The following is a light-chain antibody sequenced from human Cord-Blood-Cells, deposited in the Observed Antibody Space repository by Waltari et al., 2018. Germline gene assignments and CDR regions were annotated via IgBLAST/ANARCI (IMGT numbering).Light chain of an antibody. Sequence: DIVMTPSPDSLAVSLGERATIHCKSSQSVLYSSNNKNYLAWYQKKPGQPPKLLIYWASTRYSGVPARFSGSGSGTDFTLTISSLQAEDVAVYYCQQYYSTPQTFGQGTKLEIK. CDR3: QQYYSTPQT. V-gene: IGKV4-1*01. CDR2: WAS. J-gene: IGKJ2*01. CDR1: QSVLYSSNNKNY.